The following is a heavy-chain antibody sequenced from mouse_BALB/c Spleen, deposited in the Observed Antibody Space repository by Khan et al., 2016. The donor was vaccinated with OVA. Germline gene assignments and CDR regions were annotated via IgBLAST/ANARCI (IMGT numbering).Heavy chain of an antibody. J-gene: IGHJ3*01. D-gene: IGHD4-1*01. CDR3: ADHLTGSFAY. CDR1: GFTFSSYS. V-gene: IGHV5-6*01. Sequence: EVELVESGGDLVKPGGSLKLSCAASGFTFSSYSMSWVHQTPDKRLEWVASISSGGDYTYYPDSVKGRFTISRDNAKNTLYLQMIDLKSEDTARYYCADHLTGSFAYWGQGTLVTVSA. CDR2: ISSGGDYT.